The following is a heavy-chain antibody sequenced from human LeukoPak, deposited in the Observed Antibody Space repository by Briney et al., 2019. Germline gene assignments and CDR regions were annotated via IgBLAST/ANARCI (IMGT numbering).Heavy chain of an antibody. V-gene: IGHV1-2*02. J-gene: IGHJ5*02. CDR2: INPNSGGT. CDR3: ARAGGRSWFDP. Sequence: GASVKVSCKASGYSFTDKYMHWVRQAPGQGLEWMGWINPNSGGTNYAQKFQGRVTMTTDTSMSTAYKELRRLTSDDTAVYYCARAGGRSWFDPWGQGTLVTVSS. CDR1: GYSFTDKY.